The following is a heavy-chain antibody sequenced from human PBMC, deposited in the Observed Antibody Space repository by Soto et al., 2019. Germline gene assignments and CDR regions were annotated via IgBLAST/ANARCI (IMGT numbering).Heavy chain of an antibody. J-gene: IGHJ4*02. CDR2: KYYSGTS. Sequence: QLQLQESAPGLVKPSETLSLTCTVSGDSISSGGHHWGWIRQPPGKGLEWIGTKYYSGTSYYNPSLKRRVTISVDMSKNQFSLKLSSVTAADTAMYYCARQDQQFFGLTYFDFWGPGILVTVS. V-gene: IGHV4-39*01. CDR1: GDSISSGGHH. D-gene: IGHD3-3*01. CDR3: ARQDQQFFGLTYFDF.